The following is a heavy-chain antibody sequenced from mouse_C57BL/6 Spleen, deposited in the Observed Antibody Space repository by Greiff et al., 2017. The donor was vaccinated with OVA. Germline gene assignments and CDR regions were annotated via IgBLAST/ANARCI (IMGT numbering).Heavy chain of an antibody. Sequence: QVQLQQPGAELVRPGSSVKLSCKASGYTFTRYWMDWVKQRPGQGLEWIGNIYPSDSETHYNQKFKDKATLTVDKSSSTAYMQLSSLTSEDSAVYYCARNYDYDGWYFDVWGTGTTVTVSS. J-gene: IGHJ1*03. V-gene: IGHV1-61*01. CDR2: IYPSDSET. D-gene: IGHD2-4*01. CDR3: ARNYDYDGWYFDV. CDR1: GYTFTRYW.